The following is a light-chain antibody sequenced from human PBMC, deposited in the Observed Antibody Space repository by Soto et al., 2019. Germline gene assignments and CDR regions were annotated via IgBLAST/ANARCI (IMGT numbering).Light chain of an antibody. J-gene: IGKJ1*01. CDR1: QTISSW. Sequence: DIQMTQSPSTLSGSAGDRVTIXXRASQTISSWLAWYQQKPGKAPKXVIYKASTLKSGVPSRFSGSGAGTEFTLTISSLQPDDFATYYCQHYNSYSEAFGQGTKVDIK. CDR2: KAS. CDR3: QHYNSYSEA. V-gene: IGKV1-5*03.